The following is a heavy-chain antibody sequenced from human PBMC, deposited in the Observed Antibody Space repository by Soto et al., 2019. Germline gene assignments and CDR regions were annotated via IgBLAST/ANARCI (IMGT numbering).Heavy chain of an antibody. CDR3: ARELEWGLAPNRLSVWGPLKSNYYGMDV. V-gene: IGHV3-48*02. J-gene: IGHJ6*02. CDR2: ISSSSSTI. Sequence: GGSLRLSCAASGFTFSSYSMNWVRQAPGKGLEWVSYISSSSSTIYYADSVKGRFTISRDNAKNSLYLQMNSLRDEDTAVYYCARELEWGLAPNRLSVWGPLKSNYYGMDVWGQGTTVTVSS. CDR1: GFTFSSYS. D-gene: IGHD3-16*01.